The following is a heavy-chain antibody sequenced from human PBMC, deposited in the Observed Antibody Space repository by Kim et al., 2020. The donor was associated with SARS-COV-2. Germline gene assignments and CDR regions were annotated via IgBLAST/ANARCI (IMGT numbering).Heavy chain of an antibody. Sequence: ASVKVSCKASGYTFTSYAMNWVRQAPGQGLEWMGWINTNTGNPTYAQGFTGRFVFSLDTSVSTAYLQISSLKAEDTAVYYCARGVIKQWLVFVKVLGWFDPWGQGTLVTVSS. D-gene: IGHD6-19*01. CDR2: INTNTGNP. CDR1: GYTFTSYA. CDR3: ARGVIKQWLVFVKVLGWFDP. J-gene: IGHJ5*02. V-gene: IGHV7-4-1*02.